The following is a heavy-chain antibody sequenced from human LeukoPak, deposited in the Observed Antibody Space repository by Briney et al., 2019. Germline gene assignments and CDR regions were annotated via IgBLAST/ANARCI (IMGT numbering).Heavy chain of an antibody. D-gene: IGHD6-13*01. CDR3: AKTRPLDSSSWSHGDY. Sequence: GGSLRLSCAASGFTFSGSAMHWVRQASGKGLEWVGRIRNKANSYATAYTASVKGRFTISRDDSKNTAYLQMNSLKTEDTAVYYCAKTRPLDSSSWSHGDYWGRGTLVTVSS. V-gene: IGHV3-73*01. CDR2: IRNKANSYAT. CDR1: GFTFSGSA. J-gene: IGHJ4*02.